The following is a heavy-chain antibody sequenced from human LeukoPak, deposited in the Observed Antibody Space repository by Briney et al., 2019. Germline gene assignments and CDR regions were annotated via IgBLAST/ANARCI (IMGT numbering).Heavy chain of an antibody. D-gene: IGHD4-17*01. V-gene: IGHV3-23*01. CDR1: GYTFGNYA. CDR3: ARNDGDWQRYYFEL. Sequence: GGSLRLSCAAPGYTFGNYAMSRFRQPPGKGLEWASTLSGSAYATSYADSVKGRFTISRDNSKNTLYLQLSTLRAEDTAIYYCARNDGDWQRYYFELWGQGSLVTVSS. CDR2: LSGSAYAT. J-gene: IGHJ4*02.